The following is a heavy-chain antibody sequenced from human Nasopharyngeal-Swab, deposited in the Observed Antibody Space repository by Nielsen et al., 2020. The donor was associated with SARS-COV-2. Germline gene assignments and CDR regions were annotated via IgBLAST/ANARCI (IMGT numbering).Heavy chain of an antibody. J-gene: IGHJ4*02. CDR3: AGGDGDSSGWYTNGDYFDY. Sequence: WVRQAPGLRLEWMGWINASNGNTKYSQKFQGRVTITRDTSASTAYMELSSLRSEDTAVYYCAGGDGDSSGWYTNGDYFDYWGQGTLVTVSS. V-gene: IGHV1-3*01. CDR2: INASNGNT. D-gene: IGHD6-19*01.